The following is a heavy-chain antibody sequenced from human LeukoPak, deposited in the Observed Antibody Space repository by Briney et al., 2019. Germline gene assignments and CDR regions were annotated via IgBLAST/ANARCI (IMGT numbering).Heavy chain of an antibody. CDR3: AREVLTYYYGSGSAYYFDY. CDR2: INPSGGST. V-gene: IGHV1-46*01. D-gene: IGHD3-10*01. J-gene: IGHJ4*02. CDR1: GYTFTSHY. Sequence: ASVKVSCKASGYTFTSHYMHWVRQAPGQGLEWMGIINPSGGSTSYAQKFQGRVTMTTDTSTSTAYMELRSLRSDDTAVYYCAREVLTYYYGSGSAYYFDYWGQGTLVTVSS.